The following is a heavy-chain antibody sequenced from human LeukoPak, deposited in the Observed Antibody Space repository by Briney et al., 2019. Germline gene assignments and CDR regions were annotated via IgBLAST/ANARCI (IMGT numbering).Heavy chain of an antibody. CDR1: GYTFTSYD. Sequence: GASVKVSCKASGYTFTSYDINWVRQATGQGLEWMGWMNPNSGNTGYAQKFQGRVTMTRNTSISTAYMELSSLRSDDTAVYYCARHFGWEDGFDLWGQGTMVTVSS. J-gene: IGHJ3*01. D-gene: IGHD3-3*01. V-gene: IGHV1-8*01. CDR2: MNPNSGNT. CDR3: ARHFGWEDGFDL.